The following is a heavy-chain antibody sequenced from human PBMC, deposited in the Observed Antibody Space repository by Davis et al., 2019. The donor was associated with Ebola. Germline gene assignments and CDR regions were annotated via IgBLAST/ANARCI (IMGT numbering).Heavy chain of an antibody. CDR2: ISYDGSNK. D-gene: IGHD3-16*02. CDR3: AKDYLDY. V-gene: IGHV3-30*18. Sequence: GESLKISCAASGFTFSSYGMHWVRQAPGKGLEWVAVISYDGSNKYYADSVKGRFTISRDNSKNTLYLQMNSLRAEDTAVYYCAKDYLDYWGQGTLVTVSS. CDR1: GFTFSSYG. J-gene: IGHJ4*02.